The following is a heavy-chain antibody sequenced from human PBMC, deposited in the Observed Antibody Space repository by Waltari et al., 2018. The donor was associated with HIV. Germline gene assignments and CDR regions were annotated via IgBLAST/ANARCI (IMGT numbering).Heavy chain of an antibody. J-gene: IGHJ4*02. D-gene: IGHD2-2*01. V-gene: IGHV5-51*01. Sequence: EVQLVQSGAEVKKPGESLKISCKGSGYSFTIYWIGWVRQMPGKGLEWMGCMYPGDSGTRYSPALQVQVTISADKSTSTAYLQWSSLKASDTAIYYCARRRYCTSTSCLTPFDYWGQGTLVTVSS. CDR3: ARRRYCTSTSCLTPFDY. CDR1: GYSFTIYW. CDR2: MYPGDSGT.